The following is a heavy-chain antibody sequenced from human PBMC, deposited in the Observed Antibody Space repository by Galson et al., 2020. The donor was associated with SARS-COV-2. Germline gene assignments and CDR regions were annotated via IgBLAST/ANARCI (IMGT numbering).Heavy chain of an antibody. Sequence: GGSLRLSCAASGFTFSTYSMHWVRQAPGKGLEWVSFISSSSTTIKYADSVKGRFTISRDNGKNSLYLQMNSLRAEDTAVYYCAREPNVYRGTGYYMDVWGKVTTVTVSS. V-gene: IGHV3-48*01. CDR3: AREPNVYRGTGYYMDV. D-gene: IGHD2-2*02. CDR2: ISSSSTTI. CDR1: GFTFSTYS. J-gene: IGHJ6*03.